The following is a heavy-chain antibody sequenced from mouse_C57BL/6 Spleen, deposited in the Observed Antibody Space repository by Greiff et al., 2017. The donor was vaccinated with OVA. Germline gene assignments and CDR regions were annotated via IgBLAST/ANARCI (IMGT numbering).Heavy chain of an antibody. D-gene: IGHD1-1*01. Sequence: EVKLQESGPGLVKPSQSLSLTCSVTGYSITSGYYWNWLRQFPGNKLEWMGYISYDGSNNYNPSLKNRISITRDTSKNQFFLKLNSVTTEDTATYYCARDGSNPFAYWGQGTLVTVSA. V-gene: IGHV3-6*01. J-gene: IGHJ3*01. CDR3: ARDGSNPFAY. CDR1: GYSITSGYY. CDR2: ISYDGSN.